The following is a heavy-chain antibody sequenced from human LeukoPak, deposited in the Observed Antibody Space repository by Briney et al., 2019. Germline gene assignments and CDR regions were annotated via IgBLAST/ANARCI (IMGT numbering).Heavy chain of an antibody. CDR3: ARLLYGMDV. CDR2: IYYSGST. CDR1: GGSISSYY. J-gene: IGHJ6*02. V-gene: IGHV4-59*08. Sequence: SETLSLTCTVSGGSISSYYWSWIRQPPGKGLEWIGYIYYSGSTNYNPSLKSRDTISVDTSKNQFSLKLSSVTAADTAVYYCARLLYGMDVWGQGTTVTVSS.